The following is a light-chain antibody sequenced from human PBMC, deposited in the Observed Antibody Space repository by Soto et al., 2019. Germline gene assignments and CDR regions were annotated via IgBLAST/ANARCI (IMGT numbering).Light chain of an antibody. CDR2: GNG. J-gene: IGLJ1*01. Sequence: QSVLTQPPSVSGAPGQRVTISCTGSSSNIGAGHGVHWYQHLPGTAPKLLIYGNGNRPSGIPDRFSGSKSGTSASLAIAGLQAEDEADYYCQSYDTSLSGSEVFGTGTKATVL. V-gene: IGLV1-40*01. CDR1: SSNIGAGHG. CDR3: QSYDTSLSGSEV.